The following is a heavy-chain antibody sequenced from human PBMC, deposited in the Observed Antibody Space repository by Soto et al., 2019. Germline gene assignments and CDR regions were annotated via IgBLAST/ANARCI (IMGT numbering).Heavy chain of an antibody. D-gene: IGHD1-1*01. CDR2: IKSKTDGGTT. V-gene: IGHV3-15*07. J-gene: IGHJ6*02. CDR1: GFTFSNAW. Sequence: EVQLVESGGGLVKPGGSLRLSCAASGFTFSNAWMNWVRQAPGKGLEWVGRIKSKTDGGTTDYAAPVKGRFTISRDDSKKTLYLQMNSLKTEDTAVYYCTTGRRYDDRYYYYGMDVWGQGTTVTVSS. CDR3: TTGRRYDDRYYYYGMDV.